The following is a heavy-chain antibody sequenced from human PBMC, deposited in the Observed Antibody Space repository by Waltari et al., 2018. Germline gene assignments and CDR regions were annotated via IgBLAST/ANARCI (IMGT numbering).Heavy chain of an antibody. CDR1: GYSISSGYY. V-gene: IGHV4-38-2*01. CDR2: IYHSGSP. D-gene: IGHD3-16*01. Sequence: QVQLQESGPGLVKPSETLSLTCAVSGYSISSGYYWGWIRQPPGKGLEWIGSIYHSGSPYYNPSLKSRVTISVDTSKNQFSLKLSSVTAADTAVYYCARGPVSIMDVWGQGTTVTVSS. J-gene: IGHJ6*02. CDR3: ARGPVSIMDV.